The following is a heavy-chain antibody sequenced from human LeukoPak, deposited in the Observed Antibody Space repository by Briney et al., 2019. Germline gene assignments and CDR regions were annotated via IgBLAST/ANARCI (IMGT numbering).Heavy chain of an antibody. CDR2: ISSSGSTI. D-gene: IGHD7-27*01. Sequence: PGASLRLSCAASGFTFSDYYMSWIRQAPGKGLEWVSYISSSGSTIYYADSVKGRFTISRDNAKNSLYLQMNSLRAEDTAVYYCARERIFSGYNYGMDVWGQGTTVTVSS. CDR1: GFTFSDYY. CDR3: ARERIFSGYNYGMDV. V-gene: IGHV3-11*01. J-gene: IGHJ6*02.